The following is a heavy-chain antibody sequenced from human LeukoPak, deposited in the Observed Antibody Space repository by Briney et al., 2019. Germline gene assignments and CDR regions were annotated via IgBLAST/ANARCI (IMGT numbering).Heavy chain of an antibody. V-gene: IGHV3-23*01. CDR1: GFTVSSYA. Sequence: PAGSLRLSCAAPGFTVSSYAMSWVRQAPGKGLEWVSAISGGGCSTYYADSVRGRFTISRDNSENTLYLQMNSLRAEDTAVYYCAKDSFYYYDSSGSYNWFDPWGQGTLVTVSS. CDR3: AKDSFYYYDSSGSYNWFDP. D-gene: IGHD3-22*01. CDR2: ISGGGCST. J-gene: IGHJ5*02.